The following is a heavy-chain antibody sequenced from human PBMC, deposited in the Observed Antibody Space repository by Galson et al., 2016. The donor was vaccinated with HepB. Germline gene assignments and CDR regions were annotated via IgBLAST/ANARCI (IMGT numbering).Heavy chain of an antibody. Sequence: SVKVSCKASGYTFTNYAIHWVRQAPGQRLEWMGWINADNGDTKFSQRFQGRVTITRDTSANTAYMDLSSLRSEDTAVYYCARDLTDASYYIMDVWGLGTTVTVSS. CDR1: GYTFTNYA. V-gene: IGHV1-3*01. J-gene: IGHJ6*02. CDR2: INADNGDT. CDR3: ARDLTDASYYIMDV. D-gene: IGHD3-16*01.